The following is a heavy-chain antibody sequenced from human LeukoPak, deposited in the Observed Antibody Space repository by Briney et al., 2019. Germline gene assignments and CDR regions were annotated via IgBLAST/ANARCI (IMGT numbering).Heavy chain of an antibody. CDR3: AKDVRGGPIVGAGSVDY. J-gene: IGHJ4*02. CDR1: GFTFSRYA. CDR2: VNNKGSNK. Sequence: GGSLRLSCAASGFTFSRYAMSRVRQAPGKGLEWVSAVNNKGSNKYYADSVRGRFTISRDNSKNTLYLQMDSLRAEDTAVYYCAKDVRGGPIVGAGSVDYWGQGTLVTVSS. V-gene: IGHV3-23*05. D-gene: IGHD1-26*01.